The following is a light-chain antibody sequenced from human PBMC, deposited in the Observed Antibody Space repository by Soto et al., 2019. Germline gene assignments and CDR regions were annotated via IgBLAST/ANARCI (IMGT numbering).Light chain of an antibody. Sequence: QSVLAQPASVSGSPGQSITISCTGTSSDVGGYNSVSWYQHHPGKAPKLMIYEVSNRPSGVSNRFSGSKSGNTASLTISGLQAEDEADYYCSSYTTRSSLYVFGNGTKVTVL. CDR3: SSYTTRSSLYV. CDR2: EVS. CDR1: SSDVGGYNS. V-gene: IGLV2-14*01. J-gene: IGLJ1*01.